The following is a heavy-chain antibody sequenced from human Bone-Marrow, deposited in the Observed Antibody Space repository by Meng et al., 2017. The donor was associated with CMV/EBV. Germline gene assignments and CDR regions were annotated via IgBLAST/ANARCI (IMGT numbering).Heavy chain of an antibody. CDR1: GFTFTDYF. Sequence: GESLKISCAASGFTFTDYFMTWVRQAPGKGLEWVANINQDGSQKYYVDSVRGRFTISRDNAKNSLYLQMNSLRAEDTAVYYCARAGSGGYFDYWGQGTLVTVSS. CDR3: ARAGSGGYFDY. D-gene: IGHD1-26*01. V-gene: IGHV3-7*01. J-gene: IGHJ4*02. CDR2: INQDGSQK.